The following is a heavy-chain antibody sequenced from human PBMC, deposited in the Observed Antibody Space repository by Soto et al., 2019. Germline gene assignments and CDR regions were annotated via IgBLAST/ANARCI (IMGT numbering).Heavy chain of an antibody. CDR2: IYYSGST. CDR3: ARVYAYYFDY. D-gene: IGHD2-8*01. V-gene: IGHV4-59*01. J-gene: IGHJ4*02. CDR1: GGSFSGYS. Sequence: ETLSLTCAVYGGSFSGYSWSWIRQPPGKGLEWIGYIYYSGSTNYNPSLKSRVTISVDTSKNQFSLKLSSVTAADTAVYYCARVYAYYFDYWGQGTLVTVSS.